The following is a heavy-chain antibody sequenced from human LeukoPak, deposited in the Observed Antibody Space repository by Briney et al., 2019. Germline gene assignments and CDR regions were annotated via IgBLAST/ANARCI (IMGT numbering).Heavy chain of an antibody. J-gene: IGHJ1*01. CDR3: AKGPGAAVGKRYIQH. V-gene: IGHV3-43D*03. Sequence: GGSLRLSCAASGFTFNEYAMHWVRQAPGKGLEWVSLISWDSGNTYYADSVKGRFTISRDYSKNSLSLQMNSLRAEDTALYYCAKGPGAAVGKRYIQHWGQGTLVTVSS. CDR2: ISWDSGNT. CDR1: GFTFNEYA. D-gene: IGHD6-13*01.